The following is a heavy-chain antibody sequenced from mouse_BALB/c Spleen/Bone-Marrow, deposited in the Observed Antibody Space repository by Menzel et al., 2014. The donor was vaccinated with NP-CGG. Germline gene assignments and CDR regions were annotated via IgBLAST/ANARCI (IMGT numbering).Heavy chain of an antibody. CDR2: IDPYSGGT. D-gene: IGHD2-1*01. Sequence: EVKLMESGPELEKPGASVKISCKASGYSFTGYNMNWVKQSNGKSLEWIGNIDPYSGGTSYNQKFKGKATLTVDKSSSTAYMQFKSLTSEDSAVYYCARSWVNYFDYWGQGTTLTVSS. CDR3: ARSWVNYFDY. V-gene: IGHV1-39*01. CDR1: GYSFTGYN. J-gene: IGHJ2*01.